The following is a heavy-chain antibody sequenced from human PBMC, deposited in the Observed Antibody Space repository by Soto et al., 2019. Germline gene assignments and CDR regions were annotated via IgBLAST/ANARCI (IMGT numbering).Heavy chain of an antibody. V-gene: IGHV1-18*01. CDR2: ISPYSGNT. D-gene: IGHD3-16*01. CDR3: AIVDDCVTPCPHDV. Sequence: QVQLVQSGDEVRKPGSSVKVSCKASGYIFVNYGIAWVRQAPGQGLEWMGWISPYSGNTHYASKVQGRRTMTTDTSASTAYMQLGSQTSADTAVDSCAIVDDCVTPCPHDVWGQGTPVTVSS. CDR1: GYIFVNYG. J-gene: IGHJ6*02.